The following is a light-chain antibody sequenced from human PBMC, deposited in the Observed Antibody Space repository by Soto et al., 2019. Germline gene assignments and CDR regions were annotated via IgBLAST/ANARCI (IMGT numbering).Light chain of an antibody. CDR3: SSYTISSTLV. J-gene: IGLJ3*02. V-gene: IGLV2-14*03. CDR2: DVS. Sequence: QSALTQPASVSGSPGQSITISCTGTRTDVGGYNYVSWYQQHPGKAPKLMIFDVSYRPSGVSNRFSGSKTDNTASLTISGLQPEDEADYYCSSYTISSTLVFGGGTKLTVL. CDR1: RTDVGGYNY.